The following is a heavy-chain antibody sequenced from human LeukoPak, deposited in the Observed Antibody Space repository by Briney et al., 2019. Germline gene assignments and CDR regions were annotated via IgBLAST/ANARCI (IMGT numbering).Heavy chain of an antibody. D-gene: IGHD2-2*02. Sequence: ASVKVSCKASGYTFTSYGISWVRQAPGQGLEWMGWISAYNGNTNYAQKLQGRVTMTTDTSTSTAYMELRSLRSDDTAAYYCARDLQGVPAAIPYYYYGMDVWGQGTTVTVSS. CDR3: ARDLQGVPAAIPYYYYGMDV. CDR1: GYTFTSYG. J-gene: IGHJ6*02. CDR2: ISAYNGNT. V-gene: IGHV1-18*01.